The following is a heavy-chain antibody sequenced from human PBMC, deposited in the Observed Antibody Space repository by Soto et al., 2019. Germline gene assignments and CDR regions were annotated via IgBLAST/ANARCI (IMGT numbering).Heavy chain of an antibody. CDR3: ARGGLISGWRG. V-gene: IGHV4-59*01. J-gene: IGHJ4*02. CDR2: IFYNGKN. CDR1: GGSINDYY. D-gene: IGHD6-19*01. Sequence: QVQLQESGPGLLKPSETLSLSCTVSGGSINDYYWSWIRQPPGRGLEWVGTIFYNGKNNYNPSLKSRVSIAIDKSKNQHSLKLSSMSAADTAVYYCARGGLISGWRGWGQGTLVTVSS.